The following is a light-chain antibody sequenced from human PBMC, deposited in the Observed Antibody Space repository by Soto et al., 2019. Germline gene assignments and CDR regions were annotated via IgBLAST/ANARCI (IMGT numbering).Light chain of an antibody. CDR1: QGISRW. Sequence: DIQMTQSPSSVSVSVGDRVTITCRASQGISRWLAWYQQKPGKAPKLLISAASSLQSGVPPRFSGSGSGTEFTLTISNLQPEDFATYFCQQANSFPRTFGQGTKVEIK. V-gene: IGKV1-12*01. CDR3: QQANSFPRT. CDR2: AAS. J-gene: IGKJ1*01.